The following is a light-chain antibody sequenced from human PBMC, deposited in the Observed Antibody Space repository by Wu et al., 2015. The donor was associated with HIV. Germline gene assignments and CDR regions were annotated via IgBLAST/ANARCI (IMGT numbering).Light chain of an antibody. CDR2: GAS. V-gene: IGKV3-20*01. CDR1: QSVSSSY. CDR3: QQYGSSQYT. Sequence: EIVLTQSPGTLSLSPGERATLSCRASQSVSSSYLAWYQQKPGQALRLLIYGASSRATGIPDRFSGSGSGTDFTLTISRLEPEDSAVYYCQQYGSSQYTFGQGTKLEIK. J-gene: IGKJ2*01.